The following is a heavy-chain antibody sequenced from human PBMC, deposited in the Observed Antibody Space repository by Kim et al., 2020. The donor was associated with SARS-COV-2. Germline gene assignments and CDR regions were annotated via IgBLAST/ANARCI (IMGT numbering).Heavy chain of an antibody. V-gene: IGHV3-15*01. Sequence: ASVKGRFTISRDDSKNTLYLQMSSLKTEDTAVYYCTRERTIIIKYEGVILWGQGTLVTVSS. D-gene: IGHD3-16*02. J-gene: IGHJ1*01. CDR3: TRERTIIIKYEGVIL.